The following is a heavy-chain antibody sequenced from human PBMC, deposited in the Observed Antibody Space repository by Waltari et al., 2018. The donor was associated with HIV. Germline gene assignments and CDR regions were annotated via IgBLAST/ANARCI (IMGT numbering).Heavy chain of an antibody. CDR3: ARVTRYSSGWYFDF. CDR1: VFPFSTYD. Sequence: EVHLVDWGGGLLQPGGYLRLSCTASVFPFSTYDMHWVRQATGKGLEWVSAINTTGDPSYADSVKGRFTISRDNARNSLSLQMDSLRAGDTALYYCARVTRYSSGWYFDFWGQGTLVAVSS. J-gene: IGHJ4*02. V-gene: IGHV3-13*05. CDR2: INTTGDP. D-gene: IGHD6-19*01.